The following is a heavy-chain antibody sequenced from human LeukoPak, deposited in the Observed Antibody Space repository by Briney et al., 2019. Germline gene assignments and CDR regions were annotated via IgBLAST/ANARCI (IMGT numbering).Heavy chain of an antibody. V-gene: IGHV1-69*13. CDR2: IIPIFGTA. CDR1: GGTFSSYA. D-gene: IGHD6-19*01. J-gene: IGHJ4*02. Sequence: SVNVSCKASGGTFSSYAISWVRQAPGQGLEWMGGIIPIFGTANYAQKFQGRVTITADESTSTAYMELSSLRSEDTAVYYCARDLVAVAGRDYWGQGTLVTVSS. CDR3: ARDLVAVAGRDY.